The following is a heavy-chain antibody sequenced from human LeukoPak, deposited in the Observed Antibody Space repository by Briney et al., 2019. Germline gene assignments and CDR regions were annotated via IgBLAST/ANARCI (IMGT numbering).Heavy chain of an antibody. Sequence: SETLSLTCTVSGGSISSYSWSWIRQPPGKGLEWVGYIYYSGSTNYNPSPKSQATIPVDTSKNQFSLNLSSVTAEDTALYYCARYSGSYNIWGQGPLVTVSS. V-gene: IGHV4-59*01. CDR1: GGSISSYS. D-gene: IGHD1-26*01. CDR3: ARYSGSYNI. J-gene: IGHJ4*02. CDR2: IYYSGST.